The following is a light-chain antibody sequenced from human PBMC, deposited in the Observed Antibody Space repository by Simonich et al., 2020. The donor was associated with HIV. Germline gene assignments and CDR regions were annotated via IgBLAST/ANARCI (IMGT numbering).Light chain of an antibody. CDR1: QSLLHSNGYNY. Sequence: DIVMTQSPLSLPVTPGEPASISCRSIQSLLHSNGYNYLDWYLQKPGQSPQLLIYLGSNRASGVPDRCSGSGSGTDFTLKISRVEAEDVGVYYCMQALQTPYTFGQGTKLEIK. CDR3: MQALQTPYT. CDR2: LGS. J-gene: IGKJ2*01. V-gene: IGKV2-28*01.